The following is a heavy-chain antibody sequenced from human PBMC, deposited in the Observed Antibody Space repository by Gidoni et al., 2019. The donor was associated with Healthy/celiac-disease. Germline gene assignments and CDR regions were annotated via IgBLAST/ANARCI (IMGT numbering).Heavy chain of an antibody. V-gene: IGHV3-30-3*01. Sequence: QVQLVESGGGVVQPGRSLRLSWAASGFTFSSYAMHWVRQAPGKGLEWVAVISYDGSNKYYADSVKGRFTISRDNSKNTLYLQMNSLRAEDTAVYYCARVKYFDYWGQGTLVTVSS. J-gene: IGHJ4*02. CDR1: GFTFSSYA. CDR2: ISYDGSNK. CDR3: ARVKYFDY.